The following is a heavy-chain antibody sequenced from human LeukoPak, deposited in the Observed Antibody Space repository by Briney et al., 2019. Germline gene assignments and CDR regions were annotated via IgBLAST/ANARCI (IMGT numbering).Heavy chain of an antibody. V-gene: IGHV4-31*03. J-gene: IGHJ4*02. CDR3: ARDGDYQASGSVFFDF. Sequence: SETLSLTCTVSGGSITSGGFYWSWIRQPPGQGLEWIGYIYHSGTAYYNPSLKSRLSVSIDTSENRFSLHLNSVTAADTAVYYCARDGDYQASGSVFFDFWGQGILVTVSS. CDR2: IYHSGTA. D-gene: IGHD3-10*01. CDR1: GGSITSGGFY.